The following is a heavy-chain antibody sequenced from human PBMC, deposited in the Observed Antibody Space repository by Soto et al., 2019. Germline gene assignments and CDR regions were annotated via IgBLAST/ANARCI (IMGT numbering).Heavy chain of an antibody. Sequence: GGSLRLSCAASGFTVSSNYMSWVRQAPGKGLEWVSVIYSGGSTYYADSVKGRFTISRDNSKNTLYLQMNSLRAEDTAVYYCAISGYSYGYPILYGMDVWGQGTTVTVS. CDR1: GFTVSSNY. V-gene: IGHV3-66*01. CDR2: IYSGGST. CDR3: AISGYSYGYPILYGMDV. J-gene: IGHJ6*02. D-gene: IGHD5-18*01.